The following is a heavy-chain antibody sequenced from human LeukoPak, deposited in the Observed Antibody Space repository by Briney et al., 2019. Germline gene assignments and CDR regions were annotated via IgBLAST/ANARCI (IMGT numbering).Heavy chain of an antibody. J-gene: IGHJ4*02. D-gene: IGHD3-22*01. Sequence: PGGSLRLSCAASGFTFSSYAMSWVRQAPGKGLEWVSAISGSGGSTYYADSVKGRFTISRDNAKNSLYLQMNSLRAEDTAVYHCARDYYDSSALKGGYWGQGTLVTVSS. CDR1: GFTFSSYA. V-gene: IGHV3-23*01. CDR2: ISGSGGST. CDR3: ARDYYDSSALKGGY.